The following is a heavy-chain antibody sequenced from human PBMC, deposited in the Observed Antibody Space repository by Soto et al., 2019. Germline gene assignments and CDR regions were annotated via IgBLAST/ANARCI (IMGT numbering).Heavy chain of an antibody. V-gene: IGHV3-30*18. D-gene: IGHD3-22*01. J-gene: IGHJ4*02. CDR2: ISYDGSNK. Sequence: QVQLVESGGGVVQPGRSLRLSCAASGFTFSSYGMHWVRQAPGKGLEWVAVISYDGSNKYYADSVKGRFTISRDNSKNTLYLQMNSLRAEDTAVYYCAKVDSSGYYPDALPLWGQGTLVTVSS. CDR3: AKVDSSGYYPDALPL. CDR1: GFTFSSYG.